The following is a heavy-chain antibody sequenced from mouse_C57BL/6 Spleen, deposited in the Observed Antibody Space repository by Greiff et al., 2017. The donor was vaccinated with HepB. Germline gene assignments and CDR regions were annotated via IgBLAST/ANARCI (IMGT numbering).Heavy chain of an antibody. Sequence: EVMLVESEGGLVQPGSSMKLSCTASGFTFSDYYMAWVRQVPEKGLEWVANINYDGSSTYYLDSLKSRFIISRDNAKNILYLQMSSLKSEDTATYYCARLTGTYFDVWGTGTTVTVSS. CDR1: GFTFSDYY. J-gene: IGHJ1*03. V-gene: IGHV5-16*01. CDR3: ARLTGTYFDV. CDR2: INYDGSST. D-gene: IGHD4-1*01.